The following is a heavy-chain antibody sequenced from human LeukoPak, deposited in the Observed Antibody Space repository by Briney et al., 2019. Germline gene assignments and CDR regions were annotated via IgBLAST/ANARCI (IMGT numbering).Heavy chain of an antibody. V-gene: IGHV1-69*19. CDR1: GGTFSSYA. Sequence: SVKVSCKASGGTFSSYAISWVRQAPGQGLEWMGGVIPIFGTANYAQKFQGRVTITADESTSTAYMELSSLRSEDTAVYYCARSRDGYNYVAFDYWGQGTLVTVSS. J-gene: IGHJ4*02. CDR2: VIPIFGTA. D-gene: IGHD5-24*01. CDR3: ARSRDGYNYVAFDY.